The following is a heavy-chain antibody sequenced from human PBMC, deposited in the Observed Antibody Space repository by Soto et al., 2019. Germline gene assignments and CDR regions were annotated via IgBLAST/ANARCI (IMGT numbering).Heavy chain of an antibody. D-gene: IGHD3-10*01. J-gene: IGHJ4*02. Sequence: QVQLVQSGAEVKRPGSSVKVSCKASGDTFTFYSINWVRQAPGLGLEWMGRVNPILRMSNYAQRFQGRVTMTADKSTSTADMELSSLRSEDTAIYYCASSYGSGYRAFDFWGQGALVTVSS. CDR2: VNPILRMS. CDR3: ASSYGSGYRAFDF. V-gene: IGHV1-69*02. CDR1: GDTFTFYS.